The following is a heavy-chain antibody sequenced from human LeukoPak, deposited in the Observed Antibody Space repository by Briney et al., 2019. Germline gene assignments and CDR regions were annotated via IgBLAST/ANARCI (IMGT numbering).Heavy chain of an antibody. V-gene: IGHV6-1*01. CDR1: GDSVSSNSAA. J-gene: IGHJ4*02. CDR3: ARDFAPPHDSGWYYYFDN. D-gene: IGHD6-19*01. CDR2: TFYRSKWYN. Sequence: SQTPSLTCAISGDSVSSNSAAWNWIRQSPSRGLEWLGRTFYRSKWYNDYAVSVESRITISPDTSKNQFSLQLNSVTPEDTAVYYCARDFAPPHDSGWYYYFDNWGQGTLVTVSS.